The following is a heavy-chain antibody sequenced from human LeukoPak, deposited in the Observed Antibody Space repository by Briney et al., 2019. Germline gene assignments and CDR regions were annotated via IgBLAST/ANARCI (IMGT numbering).Heavy chain of an antibody. Sequence: PGGSLRLSCAASGFTFSSYWMHWVRQAPGKGLVWVSHINDDGSSTSYADSVKGRFTISRDNAKNTLYLQMNSLRAEDTAVYYCARGWWFGELPIDYWGQGTLVTVSS. CDR1: GFTFSSYW. CDR2: INDDGSST. J-gene: IGHJ4*02. CDR3: ARGWWFGELPIDY. V-gene: IGHV3-74*01. D-gene: IGHD3-10*01.